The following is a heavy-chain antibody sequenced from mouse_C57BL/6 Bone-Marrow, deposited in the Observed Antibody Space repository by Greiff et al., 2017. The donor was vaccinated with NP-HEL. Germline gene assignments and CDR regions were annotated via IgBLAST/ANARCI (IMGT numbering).Heavy chain of an antibody. CDR1: GFTFSDYY. Sequence: EVQVVESEGGLVQPGSSMKLSCTTSGFTFSDYYMAWVRQVPEKGLAWVANINYDGSSTYYLDSLKSRFIISRDNAKNILYLQMSSLKSEDTATYYCAREGGLRRRTYAMDYWGQGTSVTVSS. J-gene: IGHJ4*01. V-gene: IGHV5-16*01. CDR3: AREGGLRRRTYAMDY. D-gene: IGHD2-4*01. CDR2: INYDGSST.